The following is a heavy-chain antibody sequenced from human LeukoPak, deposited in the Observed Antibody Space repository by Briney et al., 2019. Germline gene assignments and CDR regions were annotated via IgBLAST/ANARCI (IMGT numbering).Heavy chain of an antibody. J-gene: IGHJ4*02. D-gene: IGHD2/OR15-2a*01. CDR1: GFSLSTSGVG. CDR2: IYWDGDK. CDR3: AHSSRSPDCGNSRCYYFDY. V-gene: IGHV2-5*02. Sequence: SGPTLVNPTQTLTLTCTFSGFSLSTSGVGVGWIRQPPGKPLDWLAIIYWDGDKRYSPSLKNRLTITKDTSKNQVVLTMTNMDLVDTATYFCAHSSRSPDCGNSRCYYFDYWGQGALVTVSS.